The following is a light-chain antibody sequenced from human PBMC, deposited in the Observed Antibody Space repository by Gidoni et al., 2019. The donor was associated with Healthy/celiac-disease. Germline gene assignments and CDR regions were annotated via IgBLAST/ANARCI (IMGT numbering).Light chain of an antibody. J-gene: IGLJ2*01. CDR1: SSDVGSYNL. CDR3: CSYAGSSTFAV. V-gene: IGLV2-23*03. CDR2: EGS. Sequence: QSALTQPASVSVSPGQSLTISCTGTSSDVGSYNLVSWYQQHPGKAPKLMIYEGSKRPSGVSNRFSGSKSGNTASLTISGLQAEDEADYYCCSYAGSSTFAVFGGGTKLTVL.